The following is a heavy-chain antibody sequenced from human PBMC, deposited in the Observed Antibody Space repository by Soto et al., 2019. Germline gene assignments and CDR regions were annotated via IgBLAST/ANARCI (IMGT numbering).Heavy chain of an antibody. D-gene: IGHD2-8*01. CDR1: GYTFTAHS. CDR3: AREPEDGVQGDY. J-gene: IGHJ4*02. Sequence: VQLVQSGTEVKEPGASVRVSCKASGYTFTAHSLHLARQAPGQGLEWMGWIIVSHDWPRYAPQFQGRLTFETDTIGTTSYTHLTRLTPDDTAVYFCAREPEDGVQGDYWGQVTPVVVSS. V-gene: IGHV1-3*01. CDR2: IIVSHDWP.